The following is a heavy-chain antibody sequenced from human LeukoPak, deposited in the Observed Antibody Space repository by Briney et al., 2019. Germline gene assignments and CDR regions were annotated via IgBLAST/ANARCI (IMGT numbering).Heavy chain of an antibody. J-gene: IGHJ3*02. CDR3: AKDRSTEEYYYDSSGDAFDI. V-gene: IGHV3-23*01. Sequence: PGGTLRLSCAASGFTFSSYGMSWVRQAPGKGLEWVSAISGSGGSTYYADSVKGRFTISRDNSKNTLYLQMNSLRAEDTAVYYCAKDRSTEEYYYDSSGDAFDIWGQGTMVTVSS. CDR2: ISGSGGST. D-gene: IGHD3-22*01. CDR1: GFTFSSYG.